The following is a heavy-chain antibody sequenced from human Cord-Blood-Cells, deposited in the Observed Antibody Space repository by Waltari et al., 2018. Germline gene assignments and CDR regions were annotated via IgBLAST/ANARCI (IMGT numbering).Heavy chain of an antibody. CDR1: GGSIRSGGYS. D-gene: IGHD3-22*01. V-gene: IGHV4-31*03. J-gene: IGHJ4*02. CDR3: ARLYYYDSSGYYFDY. CDR2: MYYRGST. Sequence: QVQLQESGPGLVKPSQTLSLTCTVSGGSIRSGGYSWSWLRPPPGKGLAWIGYMYYRGSTYYNPSLKSRVTISVDTSKNQFSLKLSSVTAADTAVYYCARLYYYDSSGYYFDYWGQGTLVTVSS.